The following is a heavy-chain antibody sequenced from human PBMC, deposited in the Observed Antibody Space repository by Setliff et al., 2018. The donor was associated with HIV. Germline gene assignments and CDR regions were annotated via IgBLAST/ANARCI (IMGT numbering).Heavy chain of an antibody. V-gene: IGHV3-48*01. Sequence: PGGSLSLSCAASGFTFSSYSMNWVRQSPGKGLEWVSYISGSGSGVDYADSVKGRFTVSRDNARSSLYLQLNSLRSEDTAVYYCARDLIWGFDYWGQGTPVTVSS. CDR2: ISGSGSGV. CDR1: GFTFSSYS. D-gene: IGHD3-16*01. J-gene: IGHJ4*02. CDR3: ARDLIWGFDY.